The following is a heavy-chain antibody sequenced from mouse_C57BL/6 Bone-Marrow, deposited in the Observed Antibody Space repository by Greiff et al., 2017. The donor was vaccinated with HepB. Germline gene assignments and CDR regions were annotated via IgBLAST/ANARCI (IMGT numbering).Heavy chain of an antibody. V-gene: IGHV1-19*01. CDR3: ARGPPPSSWFAY. J-gene: IGHJ3*01. CDR1: GYTFTDYY. CDR2: INPYNGGT. Sequence: VQLQQSGPVLVKPGASVKMSCKASGYTFTDYYMNWVKQSHGKSLEWIGVINPYNGGTSYNQKFKGKATLTVDKSSSTAYMELNSLTSEDSAVYYCARGPPPSSWFAYWGQGTLVTVSA.